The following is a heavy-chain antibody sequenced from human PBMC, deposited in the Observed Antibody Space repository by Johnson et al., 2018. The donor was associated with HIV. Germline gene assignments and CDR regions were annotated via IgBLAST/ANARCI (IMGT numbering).Heavy chain of an antibody. J-gene: IGHJ3*02. CDR3: ARRMFSSGWYNDGLGAFDI. CDR1: GFSFSSYW. D-gene: IGHD6-19*01. V-gene: IGHV3-30*14. Sequence: QVQLVESGGGLVQPGGSLRLSCAASGFSFSSYWMSWVRQAPGKGLEWVAVISYDGSNKYYADSVKGQFTISRENAKNSLYLQMNSLRAGDTAVYYCARRMFSSGWYNDGLGAFDIWGQG. CDR2: ISYDGSNK.